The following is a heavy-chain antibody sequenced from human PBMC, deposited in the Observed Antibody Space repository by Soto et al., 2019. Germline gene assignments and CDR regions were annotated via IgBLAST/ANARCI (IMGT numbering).Heavy chain of an antibody. V-gene: IGHV4-59*01. CDR2: IYYSGST. D-gene: IGHD6-6*01. Sequence: TLSLTCTVSGGSISSYYWSWIRQPPGKGLEWIGYIYYSGSTNYNPSLKSRVTISVDTSKNQFSLKLSSVTAADTAVYYCAREGSPSANDAFDIWGQGTMVTVSS. J-gene: IGHJ3*02. CDR3: AREGSPSANDAFDI. CDR1: GGSISSYY.